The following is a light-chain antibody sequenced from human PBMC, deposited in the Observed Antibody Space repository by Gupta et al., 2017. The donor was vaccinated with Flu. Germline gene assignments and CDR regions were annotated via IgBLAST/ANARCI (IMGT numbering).Light chain of an antibody. V-gene: IGLV1-47*01. CDR2: KNN. J-gene: IGLJ3*02. CDR3: EAWDDSLSGRTWV. Sequence: LTQSPSASGTPGQTVTISCSGSSSNIGSKFVSWYQQVPGMAPKLVIYKNNQWPSGVPDRFSGSKSGTSASLAISGLRPEDEADYFCEAWDDSLSGRTWVFGGGTKLTVL. CDR1: SSNIGSKF.